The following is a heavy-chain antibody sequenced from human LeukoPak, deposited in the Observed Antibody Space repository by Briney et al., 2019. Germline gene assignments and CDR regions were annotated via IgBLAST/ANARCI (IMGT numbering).Heavy chain of an antibody. D-gene: IGHD6-6*01. CDR1: GFTFDDYA. Sequence: PGGSLRLSCAASGFTFDDYAMHWVRQAPGKGLEWVSSISSSSSYIYYADSVKGRFTISRDNAKNSLYLQMNSLRVEDTAVYYCARRLHSSSESWGQGTLVTVSS. V-gene: IGHV3-21*01. CDR2: ISSSSSYI. J-gene: IGHJ4*02. CDR3: ARRLHSSSES.